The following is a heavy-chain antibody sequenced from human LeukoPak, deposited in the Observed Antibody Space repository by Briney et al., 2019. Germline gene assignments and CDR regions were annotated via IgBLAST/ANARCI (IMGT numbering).Heavy chain of an antibody. CDR3: ARDRETYYYDSSGYH. CDR1: GFTFSSYS. D-gene: IGHD3-22*01. V-gene: IGHV3-21*01. J-gene: IGHJ5*02. CDR2: ISSSSSYI. Sequence: GGSLRLSCAASGFTFSSYSMNWIRQAPGKGLEWVSSISSSSSYIYYADSVKGRFTISRDNAKNSLYLQMNSLRAEDTAVYYCARDRETYYYDSSGYHWGQGTLVTVSS.